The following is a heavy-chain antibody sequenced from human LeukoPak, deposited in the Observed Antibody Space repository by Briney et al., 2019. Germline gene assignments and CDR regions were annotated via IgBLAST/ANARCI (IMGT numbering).Heavy chain of an antibody. Sequence: SSETLSLTCAVYGGSFSGYYWSWIRQPPGKGLEWIGYVFYTGNTNYNPSLKSRVTISVDSSKNQFSLKLRSVSAADTALYYCARHLSDYDTPFDPWGQGTLVTVSS. CDR3: ARHLSDYDTPFDP. J-gene: IGHJ5*02. CDR1: GGSFSGYY. D-gene: IGHD3-22*01. V-gene: IGHV4-59*08. CDR2: VFYTGNT.